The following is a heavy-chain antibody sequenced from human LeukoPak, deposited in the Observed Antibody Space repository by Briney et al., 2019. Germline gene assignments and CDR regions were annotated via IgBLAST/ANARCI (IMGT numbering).Heavy chain of an antibody. CDR1: GGSISSSSYY. CDR3: ARFYGDYAFPGAFDI. D-gene: IGHD4-17*01. Sequence: PSETLSLTCTVPGGSISSSSYYWGWIRQPPGKGLEWIGSIYYSGSTYYNPSLKSRVTISVDTSKNQFSLKLSSVTAADTAVYYCARFYGDYAFPGAFDIWGQGTMVTVSS. V-gene: IGHV4-39*01. J-gene: IGHJ3*02. CDR2: IYYSGST.